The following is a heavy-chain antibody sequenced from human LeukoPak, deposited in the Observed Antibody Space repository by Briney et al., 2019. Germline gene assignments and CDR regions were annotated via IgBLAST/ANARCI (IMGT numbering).Heavy chain of an antibody. D-gene: IGHD7-27*01. CDR1: GYTFTDYY. Sequence: ASVKVSCKASGYTFTDYYIHWVRQAPGQGLEWMGWINPNSGVTNYAQKFQGRVTMAGDLSISTTYMELRRVRSDDTAMYYCARDPGANYFDYWGQGTLVTVSS. J-gene: IGHJ4*02. CDR2: INPNSGVT. V-gene: IGHV1-2*02. CDR3: ARDPGANYFDY.